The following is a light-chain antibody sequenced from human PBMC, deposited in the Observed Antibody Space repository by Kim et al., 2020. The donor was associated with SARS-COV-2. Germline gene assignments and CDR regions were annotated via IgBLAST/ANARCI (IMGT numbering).Light chain of an antibody. CDR3: QQYGSSPMYT. Sequence: EIVLTQSPGTQSLSPGERATLSCRASQSVSSSYLAWYQQKPGQAPRLLIYDASSRATGIPDRFSGSGSGTDFTLTISRLEPEDFAVYYCQQYGSSPMYTFGQGTKLEI. J-gene: IGKJ2*01. CDR2: DAS. V-gene: IGKV3-20*01. CDR1: QSVSSSY.